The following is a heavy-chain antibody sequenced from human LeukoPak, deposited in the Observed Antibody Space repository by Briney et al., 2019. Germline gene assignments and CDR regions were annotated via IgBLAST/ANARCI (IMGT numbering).Heavy chain of an antibody. V-gene: IGHV3-7*03. CDR1: GFTFSAYW. CDR3: ARAYMAD. J-gene: IGHJ4*02. D-gene: IGHD4-11*01. Sequence: PGGSLRLSCAASGFTFSAYWMHWVRRAPGKGLEWVANIKEDGTAKYYVGSVKGRFTISRDNAKNSVYLQMNSLRAEDTAVYYCARAYMADWGQGALVTVSS. CDR2: IKEDGTAK.